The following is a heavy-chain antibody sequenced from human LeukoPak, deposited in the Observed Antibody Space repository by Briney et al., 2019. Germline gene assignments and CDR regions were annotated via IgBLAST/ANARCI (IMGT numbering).Heavy chain of an antibody. CDR3: ARGTTIFGVARAPPHGMDV. Sequence: LAGGSLRLSCAASGFTFSSYEMNWVRQAPGKGLEWVSYISSSGSTIYYADSVKGRFAISRDNAKNSLYLQMNSLRAEDTAVYYCARGTTIFGVARAPPHGMDVWGQGTTVTVSS. J-gene: IGHJ6*02. V-gene: IGHV3-48*03. D-gene: IGHD3-3*01. CDR1: GFTFSSYE. CDR2: ISSSGSTI.